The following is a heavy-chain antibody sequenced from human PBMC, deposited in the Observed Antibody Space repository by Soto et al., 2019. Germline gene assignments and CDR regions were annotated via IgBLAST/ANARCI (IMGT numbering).Heavy chain of an antibody. V-gene: IGHV4-30-4*01. CDR1: GGSISSVDYY. CDR2: IYYSGST. J-gene: IGHJ5*02. D-gene: IGHD2-15*01. Sequence: SEPLRLTYTVSGGSISSVDYYCSWIRQPPGKGLEWIGYIYYSGSTYYNPSLKSRVTISVDTSKNQFSLKLSSVTAADTAVYYCARDRRLLPGWFDPWGQGTLVTVSS. CDR3: ARDRRLLPGWFDP.